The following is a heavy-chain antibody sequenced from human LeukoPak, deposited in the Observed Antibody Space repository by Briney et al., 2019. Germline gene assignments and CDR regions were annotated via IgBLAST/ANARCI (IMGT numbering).Heavy chain of an antibody. CDR1: GFTFSSYA. V-gene: IGHV3-21*01. CDR2: ISSSSSYI. CDR3: ARDLTTVTSH. J-gene: IGHJ4*02. D-gene: IGHD4-17*01. Sequence: GGSLRLSCAASGFTFSSYAMSWVRQAPGKGLEWVSSISSSSSYIYYADSVKGRFTISRDNAKNSLYLQMNSLGAEDTAVYYCARDLTTVTSHWGQGTLVTVSS.